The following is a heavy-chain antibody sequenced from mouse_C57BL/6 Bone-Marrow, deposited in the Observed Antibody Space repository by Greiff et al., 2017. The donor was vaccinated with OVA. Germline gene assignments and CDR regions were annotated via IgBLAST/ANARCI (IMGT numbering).Heavy chain of an antibody. CDR3: ASEVYDGSSYSY. Sequence: QVQLQQSGAELARPGASVKLSCKASGYTFTSYGISWVKQRTGKGLEWIGEIYPRSGNTYYNEKFKGKATLTADKSSSTAYMELRSLTSEDSAVYFCASEVYDGSSYSYWGQGTTLTVSS. CDR1: GYTFTSYG. CDR2: IYPRSGNT. V-gene: IGHV1-81*01. D-gene: IGHD1-1*01. J-gene: IGHJ2*01.